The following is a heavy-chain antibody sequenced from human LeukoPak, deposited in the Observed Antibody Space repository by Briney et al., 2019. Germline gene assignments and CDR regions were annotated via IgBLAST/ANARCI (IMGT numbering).Heavy chain of an antibody. V-gene: IGHV4-30-2*01. CDR2: IYHSGST. Sequence: PSETLSLTCAVSGGSISSGGYSWSWIRQPPGKGLEWIGYIYHSGSTYYNPSLKSRVTISVDRSKNQFSLKLSSVTAADTAVYYCARAPPPPPYYYDSPWAFDIWGQGTMVTVSS. D-gene: IGHD3-22*01. CDR1: GGSISSGGYS. J-gene: IGHJ3*02. CDR3: ARAPPPPPYYYDSPWAFDI.